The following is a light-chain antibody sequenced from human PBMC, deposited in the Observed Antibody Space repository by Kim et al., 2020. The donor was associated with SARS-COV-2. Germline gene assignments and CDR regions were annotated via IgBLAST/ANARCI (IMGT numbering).Light chain of an antibody. J-gene: IGKJ1*01. CDR2: ATS. CDR1: QVIAHY. Sequence: ASVGDSVTITCRASQVIAHYLAWYQQKPGKVPNLLISATSALQSGVPSRFSGSGSGTEFTLTISSLQPEDFASYYCQQYSSSPWTFGQGTKVDIK. CDR3: QQYSSSPWT. V-gene: IGKV1-27*01.